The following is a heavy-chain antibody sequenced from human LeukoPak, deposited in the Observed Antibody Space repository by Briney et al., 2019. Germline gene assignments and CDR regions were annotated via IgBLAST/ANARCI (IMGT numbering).Heavy chain of an antibody. CDR2: ISAYNGNT. CDR3: ARAGYCSGGRCTGTVDY. D-gene: IGHD2-15*01. CDR1: GYTFTSYG. J-gene: IGHJ4*02. Sequence: ASVKVSCKASGYTFTSYGISWVRQAPGQGLEWMGWISAYNGNTNYAQKLQGRVTMTTDTSTSTAYMELRSLRSDDTAVYYCARAGYCSGGRCTGTVDYWGQGTLVTVSS. V-gene: IGHV1-18*01.